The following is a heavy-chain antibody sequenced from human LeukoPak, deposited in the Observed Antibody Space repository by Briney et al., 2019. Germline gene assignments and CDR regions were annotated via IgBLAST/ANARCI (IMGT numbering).Heavy chain of an antibody. V-gene: IGHV4-39*01. CDR2: IYYSGST. D-gene: IGHD6-13*01. CDR1: GGSISSSSYY. J-gene: IGHJ2*01. CDR3: ARHVAAAGTTIYWYFDL. Sequence: PSETLSLTCTVSGGSISSSSYYWGWIRQPPGKGLEWIGSIYYSGSTYYNPSLKSRVTISVDTSKNRFSLKLSSVTAADTAVYYCARHVAAAGTTIYWYFDLWGRGTLVTVSS.